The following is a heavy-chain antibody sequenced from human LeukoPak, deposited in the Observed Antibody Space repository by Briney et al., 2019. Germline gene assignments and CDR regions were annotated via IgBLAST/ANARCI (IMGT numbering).Heavy chain of an antibody. CDR3: AKAATAMGSGDYYHYGMDV. V-gene: IGHV3-9*01. CDR2: ISWNSGSI. D-gene: IGHD5-18*01. J-gene: IGHJ6*02. Sequence: GGSLRLSCAASGFTFDDYAMHWVRQAPGKGLEWVSGISWNSGSIGYADSVKGRFTISRDYAKNSLYLQMNSLRAEDTALYYCAKAATAMGSGDYYHYGMDVWGQGTTVTVSS. CDR1: GFTFDDYA.